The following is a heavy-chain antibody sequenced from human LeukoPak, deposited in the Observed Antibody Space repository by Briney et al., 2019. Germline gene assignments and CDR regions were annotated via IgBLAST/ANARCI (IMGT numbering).Heavy chain of an antibody. D-gene: IGHD1-1*01. CDR3: AGARVDNWNDAIDY. CDR2: IIPIFGTA. CDR1: GGTFSSYA. J-gene: IGHJ4*02. V-gene: IGHV1-69*06. Sequence: SVKVSCKASGGTFSSYAISWVRQAPGQGPEWMGGIIPIFGTANYAQKFQGRVTITADKSTSTAYMELSSLRSEDTAVYYCAGARVDNWNDAIDYWGQGTLVTVSS.